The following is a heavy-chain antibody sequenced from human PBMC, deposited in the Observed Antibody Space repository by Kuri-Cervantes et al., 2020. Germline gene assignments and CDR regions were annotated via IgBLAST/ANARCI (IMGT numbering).Heavy chain of an antibody. V-gene: IGHV5-51*01. CDR3: ARQHCDFWRGTYYGELYFDY. J-gene: IGHJ4*02. D-gene: IGHD3-3*01. Sequence: GGSLRHSCKGSGYNFTSYWIGWVRQTPGKGLEWMGIIYPCDSDTRYSPSIQGQVTITAEGTINTASLQWRSLQASDTVLYYCARQHCDFWRGTYYGELYFDYWGQGTLVTVSS. CDR2: IYPCDSDT. CDR1: GYNFTSYW.